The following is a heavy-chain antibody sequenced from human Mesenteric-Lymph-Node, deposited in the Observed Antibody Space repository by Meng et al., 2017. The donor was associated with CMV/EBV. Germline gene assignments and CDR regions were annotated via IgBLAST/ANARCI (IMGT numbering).Heavy chain of an antibody. V-gene: IGHV3-66*02. Sequence: GGSLRLSCVASGFSVSSDYMTWVRQAPGKGLEWVSVIYSAHNTFYEDSVKGRFTVSRDDSKNTLYLQMNSLRAEDTAVYYCARGLKRIRFITMVRGDLDYWGQGTLVTVSS. CDR2: IYSAHNT. CDR3: ARGLKRIRFITMVRGDLDY. D-gene: IGHD3-10*01. CDR1: GFSVSSDY. J-gene: IGHJ4*02.